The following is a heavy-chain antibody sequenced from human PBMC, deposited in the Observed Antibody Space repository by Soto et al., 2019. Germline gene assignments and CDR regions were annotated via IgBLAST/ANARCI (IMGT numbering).Heavy chain of an antibody. CDR1: GGSMSEYF. CDR2: IYYLGST. V-gene: IGHV4-59*01. J-gene: IGHJ4*02. D-gene: IGHD3-10*01. Sequence: SETLSLTCSVSGGSMSEYFWSWIRQSPGEGLEWIGYIYYLGSTDYNPSLKSRVTISVDTSKRQFSLRLTSVTAADTAVYYCARDGYDGSGSPYPAYWGPGTQVTVSS. CDR3: ARDGYDGSGSPYPAY.